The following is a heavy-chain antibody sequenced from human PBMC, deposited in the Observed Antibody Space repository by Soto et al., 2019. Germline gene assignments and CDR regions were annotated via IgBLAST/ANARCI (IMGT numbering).Heavy chain of an antibody. CDR1: GGSISSYY. D-gene: IGHD2-2*01. J-gene: IGHJ3*02. V-gene: IGHV4-59*01. CDR2: IYYSGST. CDR3: ARDFSCSSTSCYDHDAFDI. Sequence: PSETLSLTCTVSGGSISSYYWSWIRQPPGKGLEWIGYIYYSGSTNYNPSLKSRVTISVDTSKNQFSLKLSSVTAADTAVYYCARDFSCSSTSCYDHDAFDIWGQGTMVTVSS.